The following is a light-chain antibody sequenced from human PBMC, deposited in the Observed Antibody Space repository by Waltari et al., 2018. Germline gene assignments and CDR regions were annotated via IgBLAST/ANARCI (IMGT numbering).Light chain of an antibody. CDR3: QQYGTLPPWT. J-gene: IGKJ1*01. CDR1: QSVTSNY. V-gene: IGKV3-20*01. CDR2: GAS. Sequence: EIVLTQSPGTLSLSPGERATLSCRASQSVTSNYLRWYQKKPGQAPRLLIYGASSRASGIPDRFSGSGSGTEFTLSISRLEPEDFAVYYCQQYGTLPPWTFGQGTRVEIK.